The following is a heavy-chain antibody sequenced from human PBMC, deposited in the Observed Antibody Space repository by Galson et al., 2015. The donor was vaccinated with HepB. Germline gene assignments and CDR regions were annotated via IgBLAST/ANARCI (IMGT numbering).Heavy chain of an antibody. D-gene: IGHD2-2*02. Sequence: SLRLSCAASGFTFSNAWMSWVRQAPGKGLEWVGRIKSKTDGGTTDYAAPVKGRFTISRDDSKNTLYLQMNSLKTEDTAVYYCTTAVPATAIPGSHYYYYYGMDVWGQGTTVTVSS. CDR3: TTAVPATAIPGSHYYYYYGMDV. V-gene: IGHV3-15*01. J-gene: IGHJ6*02. CDR2: IKSKTDGGTT. CDR1: GFTFSNAW.